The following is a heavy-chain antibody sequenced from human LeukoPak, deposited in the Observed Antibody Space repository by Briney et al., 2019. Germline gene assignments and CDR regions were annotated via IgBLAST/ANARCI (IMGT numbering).Heavy chain of an antibody. CDR1: GGSFSGYY. CDR2: VSHSGSA. V-gene: IGHV4-34*01. D-gene: IGHD3-9*01. CDR3: ARVLTGYSEGSIDY. J-gene: IGHJ4*02. Sequence: SETLSLTCAVYGGSFSGYYWSWIRQPPGKGLEWIGEVSHSGSANYNPSLKSRVTISVDTSKNQFSLELTSVTAADAALYYCARVLTGYSEGSIDYWGQGILVTVSS.